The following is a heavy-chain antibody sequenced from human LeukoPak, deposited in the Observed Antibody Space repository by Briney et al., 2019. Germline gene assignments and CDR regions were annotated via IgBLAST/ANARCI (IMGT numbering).Heavy chain of an antibody. CDR2: INPNSGGT. V-gene: IGHV1-2*02. Sequence: ASVKVSCKASGYTFTGYYMHWVRQAPAQGLEWMGWINPNSGGTNYAQKFQGRVTMTRDTSISTAYMELSRLRSDDTAVYYCARDWSGLRWLPSSLGPYYFDYWGQGTLVTVSS. CDR3: ARDWSGLRWLPSSLGPYYFDY. D-gene: IGHD5-24*01. CDR1: GYTFTGYY. J-gene: IGHJ4*02.